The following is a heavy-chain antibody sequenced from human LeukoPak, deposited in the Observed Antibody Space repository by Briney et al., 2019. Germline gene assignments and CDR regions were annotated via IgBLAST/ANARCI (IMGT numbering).Heavy chain of an antibody. CDR1: GYTFTNYG. CDR2: ISAYNGNT. V-gene: IGHV1-18*01. J-gene: IGHJ4*02. CDR3: ARKLPYGDPPAYYFDY. Sequence: ASVKVSCKASGYTFTNYGISWVRQAPGQGLEWMGWISAYNGNTNYAQKLQGRVTMTTDTSTSTAYMELRSLTSDDTAVYYCARKLPYGDPPAYYFDYWGQGTLVTVSS. D-gene: IGHD4-17*01.